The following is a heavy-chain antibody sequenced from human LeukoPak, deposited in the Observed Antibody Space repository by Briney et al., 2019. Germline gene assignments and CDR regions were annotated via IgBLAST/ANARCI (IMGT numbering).Heavy chain of an antibody. CDR1: GYTFTGYY. V-gene: IGHV1-2*06. CDR2: INPNSGGT. Sequence: ASVKVSCKSSGYTFTGYYMNWVRQAPGQGLEWMGRINPNSGGTNYAQKFQGRVAITGDTSISTAYMQLLSLRSEHTAVYYGARDSLRSGYRYGLVDYLDYWGRGTVVRVSS. CDR3: ARDSLRSGYRYGLVDYLDY. J-gene: IGHJ4*02. D-gene: IGHD5-18*01.